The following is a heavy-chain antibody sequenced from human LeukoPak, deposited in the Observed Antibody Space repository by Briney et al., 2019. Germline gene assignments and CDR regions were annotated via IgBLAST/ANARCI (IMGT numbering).Heavy chain of an antibody. Sequence: GGSLRLSCAASGFTFGDYSMHWVRQAPGKGLEWISYISGGGTTKYYADSVKGRFTISRDNAKFVMYLQMNSLRAEDTAVYYCARVASPFGVVISNWFDPWGQGTLVTVPS. CDR3: ARVASPFGVVISNWFDP. J-gene: IGHJ5*02. CDR1: GFTFGDYS. V-gene: IGHV3-48*04. CDR2: ISGGGTTK. D-gene: IGHD3-3*01.